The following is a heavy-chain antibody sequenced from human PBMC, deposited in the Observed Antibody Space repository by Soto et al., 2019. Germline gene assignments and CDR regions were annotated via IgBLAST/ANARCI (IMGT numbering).Heavy chain of an antibody. J-gene: IGHJ6*02. D-gene: IGHD3-16*02. CDR1: GGSISSGGYY. Sequence: LSLTCTVSGGSISSGGYYWSWIRQHPGKGLEWIGYIYYSGSTYYNPSLKSRVTISVDTSKNQFSLKLSSVTAADTAVYYCARDLRITFGGVITNYYGMDVWGQGTTVTVSS. V-gene: IGHV4-31*03. CDR2: IYYSGST. CDR3: ARDLRITFGGVITNYYGMDV.